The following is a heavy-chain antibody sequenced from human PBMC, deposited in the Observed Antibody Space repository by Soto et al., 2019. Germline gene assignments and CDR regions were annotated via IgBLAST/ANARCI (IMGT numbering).Heavy chain of an antibody. CDR2: ISGSGGTT. CDR1: GFTFSSYA. D-gene: IGHD6-19*01. V-gene: IGHV3-23*01. Sequence: EVQLLESGGGLVQPGGSLRLSCAASGFTFSSYAMSWVRQAPGKGLEWVSAISGSGGTTYYADSVKGRFTFSRDNSKNTLYLNMNSLRAEDTAVYYCAKTANGWFSAFDIWGQGTMVTVSS. CDR3: AKTANGWFSAFDI. J-gene: IGHJ3*02.